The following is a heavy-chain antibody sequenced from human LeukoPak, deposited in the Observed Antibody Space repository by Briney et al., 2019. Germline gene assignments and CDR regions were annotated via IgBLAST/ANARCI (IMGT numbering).Heavy chain of an antibody. V-gene: IGHV4-59*01. CDR3: ARTNDYSKNFDY. CDR1: GGSIRSYY. D-gene: IGHD4-11*01. Sequence: SETLSLTCSVSGGSIRSYYWSWIRQPPGKTLEWIGYIYYSGSTNYNPSLKSRVTISVDTSKNQFSLKLSSVTAADTAVYYCARTNDYSKNFDYWGQGTLVTVSS. CDR2: IYYSGST. J-gene: IGHJ4*02.